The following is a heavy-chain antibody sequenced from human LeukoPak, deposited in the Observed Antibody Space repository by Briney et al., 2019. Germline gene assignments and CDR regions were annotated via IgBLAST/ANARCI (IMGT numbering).Heavy chain of an antibody. CDR2: ISSSSSYI. J-gene: IGHJ4*02. CDR3: AREGIAATGYY. V-gene: IGHV3-21*01. Sequence: GGSLRLSCAASGFTFSSYSMNWVRQAPGKGLEWVSSISSSSSYIYYADSVKGRFTISRDNAKNSLYLQMSSLRAEDTAVYYCAREGIAATGYYWGQGTLATVSS. D-gene: IGHD6-13*01. CDR1: GFTFSSYS.